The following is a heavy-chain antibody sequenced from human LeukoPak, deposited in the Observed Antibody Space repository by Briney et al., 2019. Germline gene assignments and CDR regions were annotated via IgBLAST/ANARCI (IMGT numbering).Heavy chain of an antibody. CDR1: GFTFSQYW. Sequence: GGSLRLSCAASGFTFSQYWMHWVRQVPGKGLVWVSRIRTDGDTSYADSVRGRFTISRDNSKNTLYLQMNSLRAEDTAVYYCARDARVGDPFDYWGQGTLVTVSS. D-gene: IGHD4-17*01. V-gene: IGHV3-74*01. J-gene: IGHJ4*02. CDR2: IRTDGDT. CDR3: ARDARVGDPFDY.